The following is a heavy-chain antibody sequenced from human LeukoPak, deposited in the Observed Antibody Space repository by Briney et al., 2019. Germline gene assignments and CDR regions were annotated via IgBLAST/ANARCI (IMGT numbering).Heavy chain of an antibody. J-gene: IGHJ4*02. V-gene: IGHV3-30*19. D-gene: IGHD6-6*01. CDR2: ISYDGSNK. CDR1: GFNFNTYG. Sequence: GGSLRLSCAASGFNFNTYGMHWVRQAPGKGLEWVAIISYDGSNKYYADSVKGRFTISRDNSKNTLYLQMDSLRGEDTAVHYCARLYSSSSPFDYWGQGTLVTVSS. CDR3: ARLYSSSSPFDY.